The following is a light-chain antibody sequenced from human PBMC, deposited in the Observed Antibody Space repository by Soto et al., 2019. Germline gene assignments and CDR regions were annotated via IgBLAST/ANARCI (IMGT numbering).Light chain of an antibody. CDR2: EVT. V-gene: IGLV2-14*02. CDR3: ILSNNTSILL. J-gene: IGLJ3*02. Sequence: QSALTQPASVSASPGQSITISCTGSDSDVGSYDLVSWYQQHPDKAPKLLIYEVTKRPSGVSTRFSGSKSGNTASLTISGLQAGDEAFYYCILSNNTSILLFGGATKLTFL. CDR1: DSDVGSYDL.